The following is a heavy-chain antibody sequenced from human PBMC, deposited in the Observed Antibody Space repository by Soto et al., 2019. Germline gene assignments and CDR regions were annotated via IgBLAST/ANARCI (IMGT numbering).Heavy chain of an antibody. CDR1: GFTFSEHW. Sequence: GSLRLSFAASGFTFSEHWMHWVRQTPGKGLVWVSRINRDGSIKGYADSVKGRFTISRDNTKNTLYLVMNSLKAEDTAVYYCARERVPGERVTHLDYWGQGRQVTVSS. V-gene: IGHV3-74*01. J-gene: IGHJ4*02. CDR3: ARERVPGERVTHLDY. D-gene: IGHD3-3*02. CDR2: INRDGSIK.